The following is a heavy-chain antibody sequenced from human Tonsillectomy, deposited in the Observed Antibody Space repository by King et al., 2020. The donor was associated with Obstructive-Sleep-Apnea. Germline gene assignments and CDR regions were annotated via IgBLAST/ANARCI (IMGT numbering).Heavy chain of an antibody. D-gene: IGHD3-10*01. CDR2: ISYDGTNK. CDR3: ARDHSILRGAASYYFDS. Sequence: VQLVESGGGVVQPGRSLRLSCAASGFTFSNYAMHWVRQAPGKGLEWVSFISYDGTNKYHADSVTGRLTISRDNYTNTLYLKMNSLRAEEPAVYYCARDHSILRGAASYYFDSWGQGILVTVSS. V-gene: IGHV3-30*04. J-gene: IGHJ4*02. CDR1: GFTFSNYA.